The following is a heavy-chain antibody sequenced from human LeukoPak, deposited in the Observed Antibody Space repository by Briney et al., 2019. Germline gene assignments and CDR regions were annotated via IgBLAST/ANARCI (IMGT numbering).Heavy chain of an antibody. CDR2: ISGSGGST. CDR1: GFTFSSYA. Sequence: GGSLRLSCAASGFTFSSYAMSWVRQAPGKGLEWVSAISGSGGSTYYADSAKGRFTISRDNSKNTLYLQMNSLRAEDTAVYYCAKDYLIGGYSGYGIFDYWGQGTLVTVSS. CDR3: AKDYLIGGYSGYGIFDY. D-gene: IGHD5-12*01. V-gene: IGHV3-23*01. J-gene: IGHJ4*02.